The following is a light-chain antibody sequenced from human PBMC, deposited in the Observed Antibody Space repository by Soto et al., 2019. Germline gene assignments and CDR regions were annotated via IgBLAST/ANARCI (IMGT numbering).Light chain of an antibody. CDR3: SSFTSRSTFNYV. CDR2: EVS. J-gene: IGLJ1*01. V-gene: IGLV2-14*01. Sequence: QSVLTQPPSASGTPGQRVTISCSGSSSNIGDNPVNWYQQYPGTAPKIMIYEVSGRPSGVSHRFSGSKSGNTASLTISGLQPEDEADYYCSSFTSRSTFNYVFGTGTKVTV. CDR1: SSNIGDNP.